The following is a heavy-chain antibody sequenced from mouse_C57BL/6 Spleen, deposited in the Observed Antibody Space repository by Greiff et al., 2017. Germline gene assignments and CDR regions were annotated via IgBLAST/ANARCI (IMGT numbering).Heavy chain of an antibody. CDR2: ISSGGSYI. CDR1: GFTFRSYG. J-gene: IGHJ4*01. V-gene: IGHV5-6*01. Sequence: EVHLVESGGYLVKPGGSLKLSCAASGFTFRSYGMSWVRQTPATRLAWVATISSGGSYIYSPDSVQGRFTISRDNAKNTLYLQMSSLKSEDTAMYYCARQGAGLDYWGQGTSVTVSS. CDR3: ARQGAGLDY.